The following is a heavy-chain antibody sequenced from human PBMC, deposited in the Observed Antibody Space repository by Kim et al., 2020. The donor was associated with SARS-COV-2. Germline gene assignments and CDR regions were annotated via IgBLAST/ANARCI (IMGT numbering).Heavy chain of an antibody. V-gene: IGHV4-59*13. CDR2: IYYTGST. D-gene: IGHD4-17*01. CDR1: GVSISIYF. J-gene: IGHJ4*02. Sequence: SETLSLTCSVSGVSISIYFWSWIRQPPGKGLEWIGYIYYTGSTNYNPSLKGRVTISLDTPKNQVSLSLNSVTAADTAVYYCATYGGNSGFDTWGQGTLVT. CDR3: ATYGGNSGFDT.